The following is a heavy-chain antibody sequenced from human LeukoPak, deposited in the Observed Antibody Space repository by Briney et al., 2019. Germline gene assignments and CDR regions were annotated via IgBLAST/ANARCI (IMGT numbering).Heavy chain of an antibody. CDR3: ARVGGEVPLDYFDN. V-gene: IGHV4-30-2*01. CDR1: GGSISSGGYS. Sequence: PSETLSLTCAVSGGSISSGGYSWSWIRQPPGKGLEWIGYIYHSGSTYYNPSLKSRVTISVDKSKNQFSLKLSSVTAADTAVYYCARVGGEVPLDYFDNWGQGTLVTVSS. CDR2: IYHSGST. D-gene: IGHD3-16*01. J-gene: IGHJ4*02.